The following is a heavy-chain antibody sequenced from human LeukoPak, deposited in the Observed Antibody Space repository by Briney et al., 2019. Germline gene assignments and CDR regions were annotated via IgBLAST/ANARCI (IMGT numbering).Heavy chain of an antibody. CDR2: IYSGGST. Sequence: GGSLRLSCAASGFTVSSDYMSWVRQAPGKGLEWVSVIYSGGSTYYADSVKGRFTISRDNSKNTLYLQMNSLRAEDTAVYYCAREDLDGSGSYNWFDPWGQGTLVTVSS. CDR1: GFTVSSDY. D-gene: IGHD3-10*01. CDR3: AREDLDGSGSYNWFDP. J-gene: IGHJ5*02. V-gene: IGHV3-53*01.